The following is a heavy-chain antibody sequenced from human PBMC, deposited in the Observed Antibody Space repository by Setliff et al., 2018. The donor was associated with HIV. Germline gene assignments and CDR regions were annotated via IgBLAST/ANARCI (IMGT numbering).Heavy chain of an antibody. Sequence: GGSLRLSCAASGLALSGYAMTWVRQAPGKGLEWVSAISGCGGRTYFADSVQGRFTISRDNSKNTVFLQMNSLRAEDTAVYYCAKDGSAGWGAPPIYMDVWGKGTTVTVSS. CDR2: ISGCGGRT. J-gene: IGHJ6*03. D-gene: IGHD1-26*01. CDR1: GLALSGYA. V-gene: IGHV3-23*01. CDR3: AKDGSAGWGAPPIYMDV.